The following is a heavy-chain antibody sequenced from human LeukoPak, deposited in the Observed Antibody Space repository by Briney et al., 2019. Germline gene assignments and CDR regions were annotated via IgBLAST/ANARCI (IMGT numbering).Heavy chain of an antibody. J-gene: IGHJ3*02. CDR1: GYTFTSYG. D-gene: IGHD3-3*01. CDR3: ARDRSPDFWSGDYRDAFDI. V-gene: IGHV1-18*01. CDR2: ISGYNGNT. Sequence: GASVKVSCKASGYTFTSYGISWVRQAPGQGLEWMGWISGYNGNTNYAQKLQGRVSMTTDTSTSTAYMELRSLRSDDTAVYYCARDRSPDFWSGDYRDAFDIWGQGTMVTVSS.